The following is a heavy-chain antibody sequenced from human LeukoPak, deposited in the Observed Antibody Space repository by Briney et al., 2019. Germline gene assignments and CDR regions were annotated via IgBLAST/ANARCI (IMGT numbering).Heavy chain of an antibody. CDR2: INPNSGGT. Sequence: GASVKVSCKASGYTFTSYYIHWVRQAPGQGLEWMGWINPNSGGTNYAQNFQGRVTMTRDTSISTAYMELSRLRSDDTAVYYCARALRRDSTYYEGYWGQGTLVTVSS. D-gene: IGHD1-26*01. CDR1: GYTFTSYY. J-gene: IGHJ4*02. V-gene: IGHV1-2*02. CDR3: ARALRRDSTYYEGY.